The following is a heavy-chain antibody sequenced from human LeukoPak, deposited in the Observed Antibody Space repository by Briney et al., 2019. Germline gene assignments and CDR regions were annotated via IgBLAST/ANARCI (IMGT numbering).Heavy chain of an antibody. CDR3: AKDRVDGSGSQFDS. V-gene: IGHV3-11*01. CDR1: GFTSSDYY. D-gene: IGHD3-10*01. J-gene: IGHJ4*02. Sequence: MAGRSLRLSCTASGFTSSDYYMSWIRQAPGKGLESVSYISGSGTTTYYADCVKGRFTISRDNAKNSLYLQMNSLRADDTAVYYCAKDRVDGSGSQFDSWGQGSLVTVSS. CDR2: ISGSGTTT.